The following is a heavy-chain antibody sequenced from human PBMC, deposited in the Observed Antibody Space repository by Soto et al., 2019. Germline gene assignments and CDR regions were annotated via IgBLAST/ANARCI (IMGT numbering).Heavy chain of an antibody. V-gene: IGHV3-11*01. Sequence: LRLSCAASGFTFSDYYMSWIRQAPGKGLEWVSYISSSGSTIYYADSVKGRFTISRDNAKNSLYLQMNSLRAEDTAVYYCARVSEYTEGWFDPWGQGTLVTVSS. CDR2: ISSSGSTI. CDR1: GFTFSDYY. J-gene: IGHJ5*02. CDR3: ARVSEYTEGWFDP. D-gene: IGHD6-6*01.